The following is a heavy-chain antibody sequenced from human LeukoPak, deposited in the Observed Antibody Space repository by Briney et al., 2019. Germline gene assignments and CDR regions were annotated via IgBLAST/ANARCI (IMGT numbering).Heavy chain of an antibody. D-gene: IGHD1-1*01. Sequence: PSETLSLTCTTSGVSINHFYWSWVRQPPGKGLEWIGNIYSGVPTYFNPSLKSRVTISVDTSKNQFSLNLTSVTAADTAMYYCVQTTGWPGFDYWGQGILVTVSS. V-gene: IGHV4-4*09. J-gene: IGHJ4*02. CDR2: IYSGVPT. CDR1: GVSINHFY. CDR3: VQTTGWPGFDY.